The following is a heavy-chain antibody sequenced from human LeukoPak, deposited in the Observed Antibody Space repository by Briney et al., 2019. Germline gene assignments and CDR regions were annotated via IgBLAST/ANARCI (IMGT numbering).Heavy chain of an antibody. CDR3: ARARAGYNLGVFDY. CDR1: GGSISSYY. V-gene: IGHV4-59*01. D-gene: IGHD5-24*01. CDR2: IYYSGST. J-gene: IGHJ4*02. Sequence: SETLSLTCTGSGGSISSYYWSWIRQPPGKGLEWIGYIYYSGSTNYNPSLKSRVTISVDTSKNQFSLKLSSVTAADTAVYYCARARAGYNLGVFDYWGQGTLVTVSS.